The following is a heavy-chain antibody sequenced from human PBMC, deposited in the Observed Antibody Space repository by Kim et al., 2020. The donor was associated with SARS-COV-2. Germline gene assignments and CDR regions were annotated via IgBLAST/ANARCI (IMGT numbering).Heavy chain of an antibody. D-gene: IGHD1-1*01. CDR3: ARRWNQLNWFDP. J-gene: IGHJ5*02. V-gene: IGHV4-39*01. Sequence: YYNPSLKSRVTISVDTSKNQFSLKLSSVTAADTAVYYCARRWNQLNWFDPWGQGTLVTVSS.